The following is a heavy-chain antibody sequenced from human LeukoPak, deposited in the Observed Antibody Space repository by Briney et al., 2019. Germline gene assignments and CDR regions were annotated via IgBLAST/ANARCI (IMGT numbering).Heavy chain of an antibody. CDR2: IYKGRST. V-gene: IGHV4-31*03. J-gene: IGHJ4*02. Sequence: SETLSLTCSVSGDSINMIVNYWSWIRHSPGRGPEWIGYIYKGRSTSYTPSLKNRVTISVDTSKKQFSLILESVTAADTAVYYCARVVVRAAIVYWGQGIPVTVSS. CDR1: GDSINMIVNY. CDR3: ARVVVRAAIVY. D-gene: IGHD2-15*01.